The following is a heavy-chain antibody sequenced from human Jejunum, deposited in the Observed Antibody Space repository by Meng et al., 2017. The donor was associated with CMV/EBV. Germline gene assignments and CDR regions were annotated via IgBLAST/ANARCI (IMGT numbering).Heavy chain of an antibody. Sequence: ASGFTFSTYGMSWVRHTPAKGLEWLAQIKDDGSEKYYVDSVSGRFTISRDNAKNSLYLQMNSLRAEDTAVYYCARDYDRSLDFDYWGQGTRVTVSS. V-gene: IGHV3-7*01. CDR1: GFTFSTYG. CDR3: ARDYDRSLDFDY. J-gene: IGHJ4*02. CDR2: IKDDGSEK. D-gene: IGHD3-9*01.